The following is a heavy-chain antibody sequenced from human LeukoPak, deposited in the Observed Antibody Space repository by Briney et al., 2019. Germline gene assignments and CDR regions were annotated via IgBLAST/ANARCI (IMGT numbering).Heavy chain of an antibody. J-gene: IGHJ4*02. CDR2: IYWDDDK. CDR1: GFSLSTTGVG. Sequence: SGPTLVKPTQTLTLTCSFSGFSLSTTGVGVGWIRQPPGKALEWLALIYWDDDKRYSPSLKNRLTITKDTSKNQVVLTMINMDPVDTATYYCARRLLRGEFDYWGQGTLVTVSS. D-gene: IGHD2-15*01. V-gene: IGHV2-5*02. CDR3: ARRLLRGEFDY.